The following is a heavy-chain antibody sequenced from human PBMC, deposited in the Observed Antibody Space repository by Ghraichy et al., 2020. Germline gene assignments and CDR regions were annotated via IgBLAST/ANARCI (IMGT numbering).Heavy chain of an antibody. CDR1: GYTFTSYD. D-gene: IGHD6-13*01. Sequence: ASVKVSCKASGYTFTSYDINWVRQATGQGLEWMGWMNPNSGNTGYAQKFQGRDTMTRNTSISTAYMELSSLRSEDTAVYYCAREGYSSSWYYGRWANYYYYMDVWGKGTTVTVSS. CDR3: AREGYSSSWYYGRWANYYYYMDV. J-gene: IGHJ6*03. CDR2: MNPNSGNT. V-gene: IGHV1-8*01.